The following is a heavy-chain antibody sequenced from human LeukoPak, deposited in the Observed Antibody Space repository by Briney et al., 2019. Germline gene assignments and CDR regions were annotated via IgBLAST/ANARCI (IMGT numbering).Heavy chain of an antibody. CDR1: GGTFSSYA. CDR2: IIPIFGTA. J-gene: IGHJ4*02. Sequence: SVKVSCKASGGTFSSYAISWVRQAPGQGLECMGGIIPIFGTANYAQKLQGRVTMTTDTSTSTAYMELRSLRSDDTAVYYCARLPIAVAGTPRDYFDYWGQGTLVTVSS. CDR3: ARLPIAVAGTPRDYFDY. D-gene: IGHD6-19*01. V-gene: IGHV1-69*05.